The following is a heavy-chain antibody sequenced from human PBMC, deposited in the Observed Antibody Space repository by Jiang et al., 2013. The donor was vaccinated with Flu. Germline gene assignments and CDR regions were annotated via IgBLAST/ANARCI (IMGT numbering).Heavy chain of an antibody. Sequence: LLKPSETLSLTCTVSGGSISSYSWSWIRRPPGKGLEYIGYISYSGSTIYNPSLNSRVAISLDTSKTQFSLRLRSVTAADTAVYYCARLFDWYFDLWGRGTLVTVSS. D-gene: IGHD3-3*01. CDR2: ISYSGST. CDR1: GGSISSYS. CDR3: ARLFDWYFDL. J-gene: IGHJ2*01. V-gene: IGHV4-59*08.